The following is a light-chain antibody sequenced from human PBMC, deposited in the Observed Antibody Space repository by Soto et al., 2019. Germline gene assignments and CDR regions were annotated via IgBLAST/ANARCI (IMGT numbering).Light chain of an antibody. V-gene: IGKV1-39*01. J-gene: IGKJ3*01. Sequence: DIQMTQSPSSLSASVGDRVTITCRASQSISSYLNWYQQKPGNAHKLLIYAASSLQSGVPSRFSGSGSGTDFTLTISSLQHEDFATYYCQQSYSTVFTFGHGTKLDIK. CDR3: QQSYSTVFT. CDR1: QSISSY. CDR2: AAS.